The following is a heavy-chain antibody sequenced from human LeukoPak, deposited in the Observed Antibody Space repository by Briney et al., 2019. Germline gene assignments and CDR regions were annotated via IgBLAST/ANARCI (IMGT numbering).Heavy chain of an antibody. CDR3: ARGYYDSSGYCHY. CDR1: GFTLSSNY. D-gene: IGHD3-22*01. Sequence: GGSLRLSCAASGFTLSSNYMSWVRQAPGKGLEWVSVIYSGGSTYYADSVKGRFTISRDNSKNTLYLQMNSLRAEDTAVYYCARGYYDSSGYCHYWGQGTLVTVSS. V-gene: IGHV3-66*01. J-gene: IGHJ4*02. CDR2: IYSGGST.